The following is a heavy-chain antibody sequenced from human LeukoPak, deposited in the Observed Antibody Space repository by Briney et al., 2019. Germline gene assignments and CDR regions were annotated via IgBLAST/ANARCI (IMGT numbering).Heavy chain of an antibody. D-gene: IGHD5-12*01. V-gene: IGHV1-18*01. CDR2: ISAYNGNT. J-gene: IGHJ6*02. CDR1: GYTFTSYG. Sequence: ASVKVSCKASGYTFTSYGISWVRQAPGQGLEWMGWISAYNGNTNYAQKLQGRVTMTTDTSTSTAYMELRSLRSDDTAVYYCARDLRSEWLRFSYYYGIDVWGQGTTVTVSS. CDR3: ARDLRSEWLRFSYYYGIDV.